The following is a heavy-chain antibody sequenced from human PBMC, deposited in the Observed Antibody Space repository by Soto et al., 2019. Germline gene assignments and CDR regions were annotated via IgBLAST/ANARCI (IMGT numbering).Heavy chain of an antibody. V-gene: IGHV5-10-1*01. CDR1: GYSFTSYW. D-gene: IGHD4-17*01. J-gene: IGHJ6*02. CDR2: IDPSDSYT. Sequence: PGESLKISCKGSGYSFTSYWIRWVRQMPGKGLEWTGRIDPSDSYTNYGPSFQGHVTISADKSISTAYLQWSSLKASDTAMYYCAIQGYGHYACVNRMDVWGQGTTVPVSS. CDR3: AIQGYGHYACVNRMDV.